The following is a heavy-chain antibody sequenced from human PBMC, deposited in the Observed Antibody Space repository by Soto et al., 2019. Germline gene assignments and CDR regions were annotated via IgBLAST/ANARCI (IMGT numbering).Heavy chain of an antibody. Sequence: GGSLRLSCAASGFTFSNAWMNWVRQAPGKGLEWVGRIKSKTDGGTTDYAAPVKGRFTISRDDSKNTLYLQMNSLKTEDTAVYYCTTIHYDFWSGYQTEYFQHWGQGTLVTVS. J-gene: IGHJ1*01. CDR1: GFTFSNAW. V-gene: IGHV3-15*07. CDR2: IKSKTDGGTT. D-gene: IGHD3-3*01. CDR3: TTIHYDFWSGYQTEYFQH.